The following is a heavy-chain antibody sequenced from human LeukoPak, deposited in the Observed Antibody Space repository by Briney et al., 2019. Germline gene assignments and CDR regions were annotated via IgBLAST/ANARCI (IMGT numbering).Heavy chain of an antibody. Sequence: GGSLRLSCAASGFTFSGSAMHWVRQASGKGLEWVGRIRSKTNNYATAYATSVKGRFTISRDDSKNMAYLQMNSLKTEDTAVYYCTRNMDVWGKGTTVTVSS. CDR2: IRSKTNNYAT. J-gene: IGHJ6*03. CDR1: GFTFSGSA. CDR3: TRNMDV. V-gene: IGHV3-73*01.